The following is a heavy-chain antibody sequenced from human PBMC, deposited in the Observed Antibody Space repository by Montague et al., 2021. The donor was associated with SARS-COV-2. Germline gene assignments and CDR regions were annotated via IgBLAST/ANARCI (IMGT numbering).Heavy chain of an antibody. J-gene: IGHJ4*02. V-gene: IGHV4-39*01. D-gene: IGHD4-23*01. CDR2: INHSGTT. Sequence: SETLSLTCTVSGGSISSGNYYWGWIRQSPGKGLEWIAEINHSGTTNYNFNPSLRSRVTISVDTSKSQFSLKLSSVTAADTGVYYCARWDPQTLTLIGLRGKSASDYWGQGTLVTVSS. CDR1: GGSISSGNYY. CDR3: ARWDPQTLTLIGLRGKSASDY.